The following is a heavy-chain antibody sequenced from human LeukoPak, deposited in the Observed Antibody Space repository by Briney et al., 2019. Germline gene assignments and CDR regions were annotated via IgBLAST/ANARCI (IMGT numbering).Heavy chain of an antibody. CDR1: GFTFSSYA. D-gene: IGHD3-16*01. CDR2: ISGRDGST. V-gene: IGHV3-23*01. Sequence: GGSLRLSCAPSGFTFSSYAMSWVRQAPGKGLEWVSSISGRDGSTYYADSVKGRFTISRDNSKNTLYLQMNSLRAEDTAVYYCAKSGAVRFDYWGQGTPVTVSS. J-gene: IGHJ4*02. CDR3: AKSGAVRFDY.